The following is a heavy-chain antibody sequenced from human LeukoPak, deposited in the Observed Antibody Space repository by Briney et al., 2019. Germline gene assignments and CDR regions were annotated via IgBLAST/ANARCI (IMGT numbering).Heavy chain of an antibody. V-gene: IGHV3-33*01. CDR1: GFTFSSYG. J-gene: IGHJ4*02. CDR3: ARSYDYSKYANNLYY. CDR2: IWYDGSNK. Sequence: GGSLRLSCAASGFTFSSYGMHWVRQAPGKGLEWVAVIWYDGSNKYYADSVKGRFTISRDNSKNTLYLQMNSLRAEDTAVYYCARSYDYSKYANNLYYWGQGTLVTVSS. D-gene: IGHD4-4*01.